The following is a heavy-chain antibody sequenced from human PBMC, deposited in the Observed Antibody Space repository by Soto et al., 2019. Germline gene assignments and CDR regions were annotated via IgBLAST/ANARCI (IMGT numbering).Heavy chain of an antibody. D-gene: IGHD3-10*01. CDR3: ARVRGRGGSTGYDDPAGVDY. V-gene: IGHV1-69*02. J-gene: IGHJ4*02. Sequence: QVQLVQSGAEVKKPGSSVKVSCKASGGTFSSYTISWVRQAPGQGLEWMGRIIPILGIANYAQKFQGRVTSTADKSTSTAYMGRSSLRSVDTAVYYCARVRGRGGSTGYDDPAGVDYWGQGTLDTVSS. CDR2: IIPILGIA. CDR1: GGTFSSYT.